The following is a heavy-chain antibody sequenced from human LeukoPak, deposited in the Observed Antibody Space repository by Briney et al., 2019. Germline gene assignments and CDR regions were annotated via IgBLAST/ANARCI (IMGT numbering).Heavy chain of an antibody. Sequence: PSETLSLTCTVSGGSISTYYWNWIRQPPGKGLEWIGFIYYSGSTNCNPSLKSRVTISLDTSKNQFSLKLTSVTAADTAVYYCARAQILPFYDTLTAYASFDYWGQGTLVTVSS. CDR3: ARAQILPFYDTLTAYASFDY. J-gene: IGHJ4*02. CDR1: GGSISTYY. CDR2: IYYSGST. V-gene: IGHV4-59*01. D-gene: IGHD3-9*01.